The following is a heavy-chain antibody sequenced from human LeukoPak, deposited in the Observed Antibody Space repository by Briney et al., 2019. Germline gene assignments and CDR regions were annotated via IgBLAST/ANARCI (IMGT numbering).Heavy chain of an antibody. CDR1: GGTFSSYA. D-gene: IGHD3-16*02. V-gene: IGHV1-69*04. Sequence: SVKVSCKASGGTFSSYAISWVRQAPGQGLEWMGRIIPILGIANYEQKFQGRVTITADKSTSTAYMGLSSLRSEDTAVYYCASSLSSDYYYYGMDVWGQGTTVTVSS. J-gene: IGHJ6*02. CDR2: IIPILGIA. CDR3: ASSLSSDYYYYGMDV.